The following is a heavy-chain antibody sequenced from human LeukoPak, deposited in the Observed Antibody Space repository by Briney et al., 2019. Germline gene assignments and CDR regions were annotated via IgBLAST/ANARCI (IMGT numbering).Heavy chain of an antibody. CDR1: GFSVRISY. CDR3: ARENVDTALHRGLYSYYYHGLDV. V-gene: IGHV3-66*01. CDR2: IYSGETT. Sequence: PGGSLRLSCAGSGFSVRISYLSWVRQAPGKGLEWVSVIYSGETTYYADSVKGRFTISRDTSENTFFLQMDSVRAEDTAVYYCARENVDTALHRGLYSYYYHGLDVWGQGTTVTASS. D-gene: IGHD5-18*01. J-gene: IGHJ6*02.